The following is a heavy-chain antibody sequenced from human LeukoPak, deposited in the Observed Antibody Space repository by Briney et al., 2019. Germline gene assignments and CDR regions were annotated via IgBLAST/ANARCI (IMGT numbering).Heavy chain of an antibody. CDR2: IYYSGST. V-gene: IGHV4-39*01. J-gene: IGHJ4*02. CDR1: GGSISSSSYY. Sequence: SEALSLTCTVSGGSISSSSYYWGWIRQPPGKGLEWIGSIYYSGSTYYNPSLKSRVTISVDTSKNQFSLKLSSVTAADTAVYYCARRRIVATIDYWGQGTLVTVSS. D-gene: IGHD5-12*01. CDR3: ARRRIVATIDY.